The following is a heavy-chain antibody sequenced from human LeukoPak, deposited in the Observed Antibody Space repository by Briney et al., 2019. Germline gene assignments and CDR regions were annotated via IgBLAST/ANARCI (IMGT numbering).Heavy chain of an antibody. J-gene: IGHJ3*02. CDR2: INPNSGGT. CDR3: ARWVASYSISTQAFDI. D-gene: IGHD2-21*01. V-gene: IGHV1-2*02. Sequence: ASVKVSFKASGYTFTGYYMHWVRQAPGQGLEWMGWINPNSGGTNYAQKFQGRVTMTRDTSISTAYMELSRLRSDDTAVYYCARWVASYSISTQAFDIWGQGTMVTVSS. CDR1: GYTFTGYY.